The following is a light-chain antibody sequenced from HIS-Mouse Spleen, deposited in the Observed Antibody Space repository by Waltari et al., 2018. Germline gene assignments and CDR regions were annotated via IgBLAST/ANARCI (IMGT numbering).Light chain of an antibody. Sequence: QSAMTLPGSVSGSLVLSITISCTGTIGDVGADKNFSWYQQHPAKPPTLMIYDVSNRPSRVSTRFSGSESGNTASLTISGLQAEDEADYYCSSYTSSSTLVFGGGTKLTVL. CDR1: IGDVGADKN. J-gene: IGLJ3*02. CDR2: DVS. V-gene: IGLV2-14*03. CDR3: SSYTSSSTLV.